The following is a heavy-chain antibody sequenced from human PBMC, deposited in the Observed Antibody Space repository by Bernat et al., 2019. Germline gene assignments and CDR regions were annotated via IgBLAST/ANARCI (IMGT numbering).Heavy chain of an antibody. Sequence: QVQLQESGPGLVKPSETLSLTCTVSGGSISSYYWCWIRQPPGKGLEWIGYIYYSGSTNYNPSLKSRVTISVDTSKNQFSLKLSSVTAADTAVYYCARDSRVAVAPNDAFDIWGQGTMVTVSS. CDR1: GGSISSYY. J-gene: IGHJ3*02. D-gene: IGHD6-19*01. CDR3: ARDSRVAVAPNDAFDI. V-gene: IGHV4-59*01. CDR2: IYYSGST.